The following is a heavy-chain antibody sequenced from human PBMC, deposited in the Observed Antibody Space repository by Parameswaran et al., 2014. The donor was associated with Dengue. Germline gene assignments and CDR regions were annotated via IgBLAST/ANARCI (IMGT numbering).Heavy chain of an antibody. V-gene: IGHV1-69*01. CDR2: IIPIFGTA. J-gene: IGHJ4*02. D-gene: IGHD3-22*01. CDR3: ARGSPDSSGYYYYHY. Sequence: WVRQAPGQGLEWMGGIIPIFGTANYAQKFQGRVTITADESTSTAYMELSSLRSEDTAVYYCARGSPDSSGYYYYHYWGQGTLVTVSS.